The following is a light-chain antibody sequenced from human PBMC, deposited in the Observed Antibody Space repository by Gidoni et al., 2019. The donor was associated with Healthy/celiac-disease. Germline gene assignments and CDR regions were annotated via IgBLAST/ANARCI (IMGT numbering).Light chain of an antibody. J-gene: IGLJ3*02. V-gene: IGLV1-44*01. CDR2: SNN. Sequence: QSVLTQPPSASGTPGPRVTISCSGSSSNIGSNTVNWYQQLPGTAPKLLIYSNNQRPSGVPDRFSGSKSGTSASLAISGLQSEDEADYYCAAGDDSLNGPVFGGGTKLTVL. CDR1: SSNIGSNT. CDR3: AAGDDSLNGPV.